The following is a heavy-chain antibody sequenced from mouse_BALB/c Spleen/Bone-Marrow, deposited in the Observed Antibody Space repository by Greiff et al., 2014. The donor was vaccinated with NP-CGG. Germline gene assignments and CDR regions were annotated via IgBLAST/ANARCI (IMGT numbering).Heavy chain of an antibody. D-gene: IGHD1-2*01. V-gene: IGHV2-9*02. CDR2: IWADGST. Sequence: VQVVESGPSLVAPSQSLSITCTVSGFSLTNYGVHWVRQPPGKGLEWLGVIWADGSTNYNSALMSRLSISKDNSKSQVFFKMNSLQTDDTAMYYCARITTATGAMDYWGQGTSVTVSS. CDR3: ARITTATGAMDY. J-gene: IGHJ4*01. CDR1: GFSLTNYG.